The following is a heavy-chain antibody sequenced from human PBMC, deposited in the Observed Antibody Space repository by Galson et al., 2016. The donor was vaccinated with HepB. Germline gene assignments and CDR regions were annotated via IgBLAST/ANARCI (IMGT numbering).Heavy chain of an antibody. CDR3: ATAYSSGWYFAY. CDR1: GFTFSSYS. Sequence: SLRLSCAASGFTFSSYSMNWVRQAPGKGLEWVSYISYSRTIYYADSVKGRFTISRDNAKNSLYLQMNSLRDENTAVYYCATAYSSGWYFAYWGQGTLVTVSS. V-gene: IGHV3-48*02. J-gene: IGHJ4*02. D-gene: IGHD6-19*01. CDR2: ISYSRTI.